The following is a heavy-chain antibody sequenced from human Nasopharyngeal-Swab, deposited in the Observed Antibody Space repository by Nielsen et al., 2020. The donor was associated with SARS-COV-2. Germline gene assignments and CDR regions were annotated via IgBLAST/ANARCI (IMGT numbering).Heavy chain of an antibody. Sequence: SQTLSLTCAVYGGSFSGYYWSWIRQPPGKGLEWIGEINHSGTTSYNPSLKSRVTISSDTSKNQSSLKLSSVTAADTAVYYCARGHRSISMIVVVIATAHFYFDSWGRGTLVTVT. J-gene: IGHJ4*02. CDR2: INHSGTT. V-gene: IGHV4-34*01. CDR1: GGSFSGYY. D-gene: IGHD3-22*01. CDR3: ARGHRSISMIVVVIATAHFYFDS.